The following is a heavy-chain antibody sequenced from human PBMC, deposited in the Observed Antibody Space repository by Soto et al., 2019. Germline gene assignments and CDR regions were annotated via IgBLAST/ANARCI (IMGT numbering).Heavy chain of an antibody. CDR2: IIPIFGTA. CDR3: ARSNGDYDYYYGMDV. CDR1: GGTFSSYA. D-gene: IGHD4-17*01. Sequence: QVQLVQSGAEVKKPGSSVKVSCKASGGTFSSYAISWVRQAPGQGLEWMGGIIPIFGTANYAQKFQGRVTIXXDXSXXTAYMELSSLRSEDTAVYYCARSNGDYDYYYGMDVWGQGTTVTVSS. J-gene: IGHJ6*02. V-gene: IGHV1-69*12.